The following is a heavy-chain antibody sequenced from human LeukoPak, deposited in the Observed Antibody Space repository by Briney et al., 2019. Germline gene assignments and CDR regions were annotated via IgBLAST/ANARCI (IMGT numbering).Heavy chain of an antibody. V-gene: IGHV4-4*07. J-gene: IGHJ4*02. CDR2: IYTSGST. CDR1: GGSISSYY. Sequence: PSETLSLTCTVSGGSISSYYWSWIRQPAGKGLEWIGRIYTSGSTNYNPSLKSRVTMSVDTSKNQFSLKLSSVTAADTAVYYCARDDLHYSSSWYGGFDYWGRGTLVTVSS. CDR3: ARDDLHYSSSWYGGFDY. D-gene: IGHD6-13*01.